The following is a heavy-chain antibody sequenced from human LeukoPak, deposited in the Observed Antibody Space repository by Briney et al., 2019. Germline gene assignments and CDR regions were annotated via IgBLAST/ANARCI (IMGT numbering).Heavy chain of an antibody. CDR3: AREGLGSPRYFDH. V-gene: IGHV4-4*07. CDR2: IYSSGST. D-gene: IGHD6-19*01. Sequence: SETLSLTCTVSGGSISTYYWSWIRQPAGKGLEWIGRIYSSGSTNYNPSLKSRVTMPVDTSKNQFSLKLSSVTAADTAVYYCAREGLGSPRYFDHWGQGTLVTVSS. J-gene: IGHJ4*02. CDR1: GGSISTYY.